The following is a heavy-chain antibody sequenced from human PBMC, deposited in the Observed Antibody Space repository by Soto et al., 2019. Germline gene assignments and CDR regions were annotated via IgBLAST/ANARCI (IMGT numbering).Heavy chain of an antibody. D-gene: IGHD2-2*01. CDR1: GYTLPCYS. J-gene: IGHJ4*02. CDR3: AAYQNFDY. CDR2: INAGNGNT. V-gene: IGHV1-3*01. Sequence: GSVKGFFQAFGYTLPCYSMHWVRQAPGQRLEWMGWINAGNGNTKYSQKFQGRVTITRDTSASTAYMELSSLRSEDTAVYYCAAYQNFDYWGQGTLVTVSS.